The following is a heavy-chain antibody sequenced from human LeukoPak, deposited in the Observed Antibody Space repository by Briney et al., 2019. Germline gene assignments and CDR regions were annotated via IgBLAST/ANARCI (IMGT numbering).Heavy chain of an antibody. J-gene: IGHJ4*02. V-gene: IGHV3-21*05. D-gene: IGHD5-12*01. Sequence: PGRSLRLSCAASGFTFSSYAMHWVRQAPGKGLEWVAYITSTGDDIYYADSVRGRFTISRDNAKNALFLRMSSLRVEDTATYYCASDIVATSGDFWGQGTLVSVSS. CDR3: ASDIVATSGDF. CDR1: GFTFSSYA. CDR2: ITSTGDDI.